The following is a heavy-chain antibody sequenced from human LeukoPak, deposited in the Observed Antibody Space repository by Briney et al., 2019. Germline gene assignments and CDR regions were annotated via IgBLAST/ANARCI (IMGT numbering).Heavy chain of an antibody. Sequence: SETLSLTCTVSGDSISSISYYWGWIRQPPGKGLEWVGHIYYRGSTFYNSSLKSRVTISVDTSKNQFSLKLSSVTAADTAVYYCARLPPTMVRGVRVYYYYMDVWGKGTTVTISS. J-gene: IGHJ6*03. CDR3: ARLPPTMVRGVRVYYYYMDV. CDR1: GDSISSISYY. V-gene: IGHV4-39*07. CDR2: IYYRGST. D-gene: IGHD3-10*01.